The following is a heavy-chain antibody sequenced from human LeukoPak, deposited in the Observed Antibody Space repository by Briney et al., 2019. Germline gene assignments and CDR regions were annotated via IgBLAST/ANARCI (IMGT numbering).Heavy chain of an antibody. CDR3: ARGPDDLYYGGHFDY. Sequence: PSETLSLTCAVYGGSFSGYYWSWIRQPPRKGLEWIGEINHSGSTNYNPSLKSRVTISVDTSKNQFSLKLSSVTAADTAVYYCARGPDDLYYGGHFDYWGQGTLVTVSS. D-gene: IGHD4-23*01. J-gene: IGHJ4*02. CDR1: GGSFSGYY. V-gene: IGHV4-34*01. CDR2: INHSGST.